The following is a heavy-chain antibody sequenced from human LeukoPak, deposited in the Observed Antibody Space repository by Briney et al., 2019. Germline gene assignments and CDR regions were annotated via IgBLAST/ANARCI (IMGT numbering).Heavy chain of an antibody. V-gene: IGHV1-2*02. CDR3: ARGVYGSSEYFQH. CDR1: VYTFSAYY. D-gene: IGHD6-6*01. J-gene: IGHJ1*01. CDR2: INPNSGGT. Sequence: ASAKVSCKPSVYTFSAYYIHWVRQAPGQGLEWMGWINPNSGGTNCAQEFQGRVTMTRDTSISTAYMELSRLRSDDTAVYYCARGVYGSSEYFQHWGQGTLVSGSS.